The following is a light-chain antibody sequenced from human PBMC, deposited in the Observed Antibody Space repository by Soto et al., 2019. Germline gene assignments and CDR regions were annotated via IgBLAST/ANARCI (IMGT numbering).Light chain of an antibody. Sequence: QSALTQPPSASGSPGQSVTISCAGTGSDIAVYNYVSWYQQHPGKAPKLIIFGVSKRPSGVPDRFSGSKSGNTASLTVSGLKADDEADYYCSSYAGSNSVVFGGGTKLTVL. CDR1: GSDIAVYNY. J-gene: IGLJ2*01. V-gene: IGLV2-8*01. CDR2: GVS. CDR3: SSYAGSNSVV.